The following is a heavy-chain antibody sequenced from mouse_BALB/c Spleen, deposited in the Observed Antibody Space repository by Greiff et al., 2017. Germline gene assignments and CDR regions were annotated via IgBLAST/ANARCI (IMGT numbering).Heavy chain of an antibody. V-gene: IGHV2-2*02. D-gene: IGHD4-1*01. CDR3: ARPSNWDEFAY. Sequence: VQRVESGPGLVQPSQSLSITCTVSGFSLTSYGVHWVRQSPGKGLEWLGVIWSGGSTDYNAAFISRLSISKDNSKSQVFFKMNSLQANDTAIYYCARPSNWDEFAYWGQGTLVTVSA. CDR2: IWSGGST. CDR1: GFSLTSYG. J-gene: IGHJ3*01.